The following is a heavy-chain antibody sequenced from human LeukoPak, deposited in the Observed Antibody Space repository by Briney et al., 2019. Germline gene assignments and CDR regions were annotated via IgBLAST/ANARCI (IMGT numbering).Heavy chain of an antibody. CDR2: IYYSGST. CDR3: ATFAGGNYYDSSG. V-gene: IGHV4-39*01. Sequence: PSETLSLTCTVSGGSISSSSYYWGWIRQPPGKGLEWIGSIYYSGSTYDNPSLKSRVTISVDTSKNQFSLKLSSVTAADTAVYYCATFAGGNYYDSSGWGQGTLVTVSS. CDR1: GGSISSSSYY. J-gene: IGHJ4*02. D-gene: IGHD3-22*01.